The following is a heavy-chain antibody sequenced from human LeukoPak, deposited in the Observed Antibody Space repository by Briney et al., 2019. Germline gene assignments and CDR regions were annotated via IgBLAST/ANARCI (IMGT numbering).Heavy chain of an antibody. D-gene: IGHD2-2*01. V-gene: IGHV3-23*01. CDR1: GFTFSNYA. Sequence: GGSLRLSCAASGFTFSNYAMSWVRQAPGRGLEWVSAISGSGGSTYYADSVKGRFTISRDNSKNTLYLQMNTLRAEDTAVYYCAKKESRYCSSTSCLIGMDVWGQGTTVTVSS. CDR2: ISGSGGST. CDR3: AKKESRYCSSTSCLIGMDV. J-gene: IGHJ6*02.